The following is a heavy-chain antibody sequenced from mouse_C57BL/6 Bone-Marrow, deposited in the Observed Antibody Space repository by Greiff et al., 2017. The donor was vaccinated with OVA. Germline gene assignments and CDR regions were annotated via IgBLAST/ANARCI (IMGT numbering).Heavy chain of an antibody. CDR2: IDPSDSYT. V-gene: IGHV1-59*01. CDR3: ARIGLRRGYFDY. J-gene: IGHJ2*01. Sequence: QVQLKQPGAELVRPGTSVKLSCKASGYTFTSYWMHWVKQRPGQGLEWIGVIDPSDSYTNYNQKFKGKATLTVDTSSSTAYMQLSSLTSEDSAVYYCARIGLRRGYFDYWGQGTTLTVSS. CDR1: GYTFTSYW. D-gene: IGHD2-4*01.